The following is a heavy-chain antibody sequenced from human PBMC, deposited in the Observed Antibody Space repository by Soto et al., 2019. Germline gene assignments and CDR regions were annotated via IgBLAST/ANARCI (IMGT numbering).Heavy chain of an antibody. CDR1: GFTSSDYW. D-gene: IGHD2-15*01. J-gene: IGHJ4*02. CDR3: ARDGVAPGLYFDH. Sequence: PGGSLRLSCAASGFTSSDYWMNWVRQTPGKRLEWVASIKYDGREKNYVDSVKGRFTISRDNAKNSVYLQMASLRAEDTAVYYCARDGVAPGLYFDHWGQGTPVTVSS. CDR2: IKYDGREK. V-gene: IGHV3-7*05.